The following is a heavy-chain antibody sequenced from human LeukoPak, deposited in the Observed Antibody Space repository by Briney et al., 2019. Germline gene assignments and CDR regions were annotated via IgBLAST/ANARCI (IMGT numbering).Heavy chain of an antibody. CDR3: AKEVGDDFWSGYHNWFDP. V-gene: IGHV3-23*01. CDR1: GFTFSSYA. Sequence: PGGSLRLSCAASGFTFSSYAMSWVRQAPGKGLEWVSAISGSGGSTYYADSVKGRFTISRDNSKNTLYLQMNSLRAEDTAVYYCAKEVGDDFWSGYHNWFDPWGQGTLVTVSS. CDR2: ISGSGGST. D-gene: IGHD3-3*01. J-gene: IGHJ5*02.